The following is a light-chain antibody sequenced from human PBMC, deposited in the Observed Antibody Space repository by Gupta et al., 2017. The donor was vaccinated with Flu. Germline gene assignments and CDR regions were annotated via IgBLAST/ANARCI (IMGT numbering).Light chain of an antibody. J-gene: IGKJ1*01. CDR2: KAS. CDR1: QSISYW. CDR3: QQYNSYSPWT. Sequence: DIQMTQSPSTLSASVGDRVTITCRASQSISYWLAWYQQKPGKAPKLLIYKASSLESGVPSRFSGSGSGTEFTLTISSLQPDDFATYYCQQYNSYSPWTFGQGTKVEIK. V-gene: IGKV1-5*03.